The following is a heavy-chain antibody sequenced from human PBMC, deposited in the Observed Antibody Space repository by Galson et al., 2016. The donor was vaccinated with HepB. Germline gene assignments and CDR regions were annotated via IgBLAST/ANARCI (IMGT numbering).Heavy chain of an antibody. CDR1: GYSFTRNW. Sequence: QSGAEVTKPGESLRISCKGSGYSFTRNWISWVRQMPGKGLEWMGRIDPSDSYASYSPSFQGHVTIPADKSISTAYLQWSSLKASDSAMYYCARHKSTGWYVRLMDVWGQGTTVTVSS. CDR3: ARHKSTGWYVRLMDV. CDR2: IDPSDSYA. D-gene: IGHD6-19*01. V-gene: IGHV5-10-1*01. J-gene: IGHJ6*02.